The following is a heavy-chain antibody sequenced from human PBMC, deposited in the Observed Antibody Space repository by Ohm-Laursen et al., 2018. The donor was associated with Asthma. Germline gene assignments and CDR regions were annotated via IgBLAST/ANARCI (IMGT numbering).Heavy chain of an antibody. J-gene: IGHJ4*02. CDR2: LFPDGRST. CDR1: GFIVSDYF. Sequence: SLRLSCAASGFIVSDYFMHWVRQRPGEGLAWVSHLFPDGRSTNYADSVRGRFTFSRDDAQNTVYLQMHSLRVDDTAVYFCARGNVEGLLWGQGTLVTVSS. V-gene: IGHV3-74*01. CDR3: ARGNVEGLL.